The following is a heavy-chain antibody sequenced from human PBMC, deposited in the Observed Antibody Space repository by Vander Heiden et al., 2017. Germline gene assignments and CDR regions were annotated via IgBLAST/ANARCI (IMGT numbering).Heavy chain of an antibody. CDR2: MNPNSGNT. D-gene: IGHD1-26*01. V-gene: IGHV1-8*01. J-gene: IGHJ5*02. CDR1: GYTFTSYD. Sequence: QVQLVQSGAEVKKPGASVKVSCKASGYTFTSYDINWVRQATEQGLEWMGWMNPNSGNTGYAQKFQGRVTMTRNTSISTAYMELSSLRSEDTAVYYCARGPCERELRVGNWFDPWGQGTLVTVAS. CDR3: ARGPCERELRVGNWFDP.